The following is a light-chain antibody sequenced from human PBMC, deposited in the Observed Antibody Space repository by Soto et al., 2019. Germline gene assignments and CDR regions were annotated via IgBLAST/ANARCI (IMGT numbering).Light chain of an antibody. CDR2: DAS. CDR1: QSVSSSY. CDR3: QQYGSSPHT. Sequence: EIVLTQSPGTLSLSPGERATLSCRASQSVSSSYLAWYQQKPGQAPRLLIYDASSRATGIPDRFSGSGSGTDFTLTISRLEPEDSAVYYCQQYGSSPHTFGQGTKLEIK. J-gene: IGKJ2*01. V-gene: IGKV3-20*01.